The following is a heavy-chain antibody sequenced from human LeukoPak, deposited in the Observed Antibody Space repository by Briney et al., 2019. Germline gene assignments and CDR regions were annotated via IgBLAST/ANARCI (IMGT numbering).Heavy chain of an antibody. Sequence: GGSLRLSCAASGFTFSSYEMNWVRQAPGKGLEWVSYISSSGSTIYYADSVKGRFTISRDNAKNSLYLQMNSLRAEDTAIYYCAKGVSGYYYADDAFDIWGQGTMVTVSS. CDR1: GFTFSSYE. D-gene: IGHD3-22*01. J-gene: IGHJ3*02. CDR2: ISSSGSTI. V-gene: IGHV3-48*03. CDR3: AKGVSGYYYADDAFDI.